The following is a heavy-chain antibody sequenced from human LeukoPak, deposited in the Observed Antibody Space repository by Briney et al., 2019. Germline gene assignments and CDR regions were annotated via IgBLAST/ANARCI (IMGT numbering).Heavy chain of an antibody. J-gene: IGHJ4*02. CDR2: IRYDGSNK. Sequence: GGSLRLSCAASGFTFSSYGMHWVRQAPGKGLEWVAFIRYDGSNKYYADSVKGRFTISRGNSKNTLYLQMNSLRAEDTAVYYCAKGRFLEWLRFDYWGQGTLVTVSS. CDR1: GFTFSSYG. V-gene: IGHV3-30*02. D-gene: IGHD3-3*01. CDR3: AKGRFLEWLRFDY.